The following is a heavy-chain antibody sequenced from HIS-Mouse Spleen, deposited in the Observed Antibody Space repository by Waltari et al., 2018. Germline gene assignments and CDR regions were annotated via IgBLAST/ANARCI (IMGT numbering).Heavy chain of an antibody. Sequence: QLQLQESGPGLVKPSETLSLTCTVSGGSISSSSYYWGWIRQPPGKGLEWIGSIYYTGSTDYNPSLKSRVTISVDTSKNQFSLKLSSVTAADTAVYYCAREIPYSSSWYDWYFDLWGRGNLVTVSS. CDR1: GGSISSSSYY. CDR2: IYYTGST. V-gene: IGHV4-39*07. J-gene: IGHJ2*01. D-gene: IGHD6-13*01. CDR3: AREIPYSSSWYDWYFDL.